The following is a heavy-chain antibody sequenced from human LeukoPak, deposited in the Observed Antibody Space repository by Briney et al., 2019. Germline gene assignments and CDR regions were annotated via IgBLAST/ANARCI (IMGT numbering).Heavy chain of an antibody. J-gene: IGHJ4*02. D-gene: IGHD2-21*02. CDR2: IWYDGSNK. V-gene: IGHV3-33*01. CDR1: GFTFSSYG. CDR3: ARGAYQIVVVTAPTY. Sequence: GGSLRLSCAASGFTFSSYGMHWVRQAPGKGLEWVAVIWYDGSNKYYADSVKGRFTISRDNSKNTLYLQMTSLRADDTAVYYCARGAYQIVVVTAPTYWGQGTLVTVSS.